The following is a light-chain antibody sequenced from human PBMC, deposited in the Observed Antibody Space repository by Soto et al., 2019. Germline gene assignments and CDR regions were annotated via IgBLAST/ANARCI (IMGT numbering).Light chain of an antibody. CDR3: QAWDSSTGV. CDR2: QDT. V-gene: IGLV3-1*01. Sequence: SYELTQPPSVSVSPGQTASITCSGDKLGDKYVCWYQQKPGQSPVLVIYQDTKRPSGIPERFSGSNSGNTATLTISGTQTMDEADYYCQAWDSSTGVFGGGTKVTVL. CDR1: KLGDKY. J-gene: IGLJ2*01.